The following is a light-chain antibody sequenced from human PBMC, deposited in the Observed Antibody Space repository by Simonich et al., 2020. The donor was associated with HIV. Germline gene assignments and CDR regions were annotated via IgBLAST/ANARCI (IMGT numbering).Light chain of an antibody. CDR1: QNVLYSSNNKNY. CDR2: WAS. Sequence: DIVMTQSPDSLAVSLGERATINCKSSQNVLYSSNNKNYLAWYQQRPGQPPKLLIYWASTRESGVPDRFSASGSGTDFTLTISSLQAEDVAVYYCQQYYNTPVTFGQGTRLEMK. CDR3: QQYYNTPVT. V-gene: IGKV4-1*01. J-gene: IGKJ5*01.